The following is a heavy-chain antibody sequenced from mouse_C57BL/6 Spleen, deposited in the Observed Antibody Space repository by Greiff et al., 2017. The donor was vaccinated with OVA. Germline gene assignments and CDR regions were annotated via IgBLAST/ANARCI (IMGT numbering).Heavy chain of an antibody. D-gene: IGHD1-1*01. Sequence: EVHLVESGEGLVKPGGSLKLSCAASGFTFSSYAMSWVRQTPEKRLEWVAYISSGGDYIYYADTVKGRFTISRDNARNTLYLQMSSLKSEDTAMYYCTRDHGSSWYFDVWGTGTTVTVSS. CDR2: ISSGGDYI. J-gene: IGHJ1*03. CDR3: TRDHGSSWYFDV. V-gene: IGHV5-9-1*02. CDR1: GFTFSSYA.